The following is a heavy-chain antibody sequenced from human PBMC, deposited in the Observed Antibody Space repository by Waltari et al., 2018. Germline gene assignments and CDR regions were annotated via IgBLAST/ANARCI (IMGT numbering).Heavy chain of an antibody. Sequence: QVQLMQSGAEVKQPGASVTVSCKASGGPFGTYAITWVRQAPGQGFEWMGGVIPIFGTPNYAPKFQGRVTVSADPSTSTAYLEVRRLISEDTDVYYCEKREIGYAFDIWGHGTMVTVSS. CDR2: VIPIFGTP. CDR3: EKREIGYAFDI. V-gene: IGHV1-69*12. J-gene: IGHJ3*02. CDR1: GGPFGTYA. D-gene: IGHD1-26*01.